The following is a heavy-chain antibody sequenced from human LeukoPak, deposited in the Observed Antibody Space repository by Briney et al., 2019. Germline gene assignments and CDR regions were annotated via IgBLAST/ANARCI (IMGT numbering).Heavy chain of an antibody. V-gene: IGHV3-30-3*02. CDR3: ASIDSGRPR. CDR2: MSYDGSNK. J-gene: IGHJ4*02. D-gene: IGHD1-26*01. CDR1: GFTFSSYA. Sequence: PGGSLRLSCAASGFTFSSYAMHWVRQAPGKGLEWVAVMSYDGSNKYYADSVKGRFTISRDNSKNTLYLQMNSLRAEDTAVYYCASIDSGRPRWGQGTLVTVSP.